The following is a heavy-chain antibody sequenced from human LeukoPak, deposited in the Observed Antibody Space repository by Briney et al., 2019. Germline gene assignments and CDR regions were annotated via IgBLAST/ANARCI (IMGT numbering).Heavy chain of an antibody. CDR2: IYPGDSDT. CDR3: ARPGGYSYGYYFDY. J-gene: IGHJ4*02. V-gene: IGHV5-51*01. CDR1: GYNFTSYL. Sequence: GEARQISCKGSGYNFTSYLLGWVRPMPGEGLEWMGIIYPGDSDTRYSPSFQGQVTISADKSISTAYLQWSSLKASDTAMYYCARPGGYSYGYYFDYWGQGTLVTVSS. D-gene: IGHD5-18*01.